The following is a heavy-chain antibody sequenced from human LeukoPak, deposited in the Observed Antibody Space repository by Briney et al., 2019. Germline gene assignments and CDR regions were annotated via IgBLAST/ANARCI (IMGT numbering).Heavy chain of an antibody. D-gene: IGHD6-6*01. CDR1: GGSVSSHY. CDR2: IYYSGST. V-gene: IGHV4-59*02. CDR3: ARVDSSSNAFDI. Sequence: SETLSLTCTVSGGSVSSHYWSWIRQPPGKGLEWIGYIYYSGSTNYNPSLKSRDTISVDTSKNQFSLKLSSVTAADTAVYYCARVDSSSNAFDIWGQGTMVTVSS. J-gene: IGHJ3*02.